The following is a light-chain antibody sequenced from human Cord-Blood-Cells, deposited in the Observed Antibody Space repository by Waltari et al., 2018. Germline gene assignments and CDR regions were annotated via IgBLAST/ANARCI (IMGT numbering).Light chain of an antibody. CDR1: SSDVGAYHY. Sequence: QSALTQPASVSGSPGPSITISCTGTSSDVGAYHYVSWYQQHPGKAPKLMIHDVSKRPSGVSNRFSGSKSGNTASLTSSGLQAEDEADYYCSSYTSSSTEFGGGTKLTVL. CDR2: DVS. CDR3: SSYTSSSTE. J-gene: IGLJ3*02. V-gene: IGLV2-14*01.